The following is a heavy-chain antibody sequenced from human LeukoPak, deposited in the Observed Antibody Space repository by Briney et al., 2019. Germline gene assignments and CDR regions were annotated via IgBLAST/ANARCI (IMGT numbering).Heavy chain of an antibody. Sequence: ASVKVSCKAFGYTFTRYWMHWVRQAPGQGLEWMGIINPRGGSTIYAQKFQGRVTMTRDMSTSTVYMELSSLRSEDTAVYYCARDPKDDTSGYYYFDYWGQGTLVTVSS. CDR3: ARDPKDDTSGYYYFDY. J-gene: IGHJ4*02. V-gene: IGHV1-46*01. CDR1: GYTFTRYW. CDR2: INPRGGST. D-gene: IGHD3-22*01.